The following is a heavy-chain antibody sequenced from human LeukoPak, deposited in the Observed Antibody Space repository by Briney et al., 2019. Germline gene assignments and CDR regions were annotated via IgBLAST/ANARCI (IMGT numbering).Heavy chain of an antibody. V-gene: IGHV1-24*01. CDR2: FDPEDGET. Sequence: ASVKVSCKVSGYTLTELSMHWVRQAPGKGLEWMGGFDPEDGETIYAQKFQGRVTMTEDTSTDTACMELSSLRSEDTAVYYCATPYSSGWPRGYYYYYGMDVWGQGTTVTVSS. CDR3: ATPYSSGWPRGYYYYYGMDV. CDR1: GYTLTELS. J-gene: IGHJ6*02. D-gene: IGHD6-19*01.